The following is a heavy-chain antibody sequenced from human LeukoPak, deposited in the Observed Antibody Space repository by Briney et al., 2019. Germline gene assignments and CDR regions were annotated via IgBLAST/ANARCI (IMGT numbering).Heavy chain of an antibody. CDR3: AKEPRRDIVATTGDY. V-gene: IGHV3-23*01. CDR1: GYTFSSYA. J-gene: IGHJ4*02. CDR2: ISGSGGST. D-gene: IGHD5-12*01. Sequence: PGGSLRLSCAASGYTFSSYAMSWVRQAPGKGLEWVSAISGSGGSTYSADYVKGRFTISRDNSKNTLYLQMNSLRAEDTSVYYCAKEPRRDIVATTGDYWGQGTLVTVSS.